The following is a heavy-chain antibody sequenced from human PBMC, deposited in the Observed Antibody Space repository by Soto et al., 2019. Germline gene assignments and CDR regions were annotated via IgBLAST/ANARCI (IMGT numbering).Heavy chain of an antibody. Sequence: PGGSLRLSCAASGFTFSSYAMSWVRQAPGKGLEWVSAISGSGGSTYYADSVKGRFTISRDNSKNTLYLQMNSLRAEDTAVYYCAKACSSCPPVVSIGRVEADYWGQGTLVTVSS. J-gene: IGHJ4*02. D-gene: IGHD6-13*01. CDR1: GFTFSSYA. CDR2: ISGSGGST. V-gene: IGHV3-23*01. CDR3: AKACSSCPPVVSIGRVEADY.